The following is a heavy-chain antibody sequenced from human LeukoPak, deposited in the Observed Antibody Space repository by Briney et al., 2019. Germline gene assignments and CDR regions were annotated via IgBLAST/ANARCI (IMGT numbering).Heavy chain of an antibody. Sequence: GGSLRLSCTASGFAFSDYAMSWVRQAPGKGLEWVGFIRNKANGGTAEYAASVKGRFTISRDDSKTIAYLQMNSLKTEDTAVYYCSRAYSTGWLGINDYWGQGALVTVSS. V-gene: IGHV3-49*04. CDR1: GFAFSDYA. CDR3: SRAYSTGWLGINDY. J-gene: IGHJ4*02. D-gene: IGHD6-13*01. CDR2: IRNKANGGTA.